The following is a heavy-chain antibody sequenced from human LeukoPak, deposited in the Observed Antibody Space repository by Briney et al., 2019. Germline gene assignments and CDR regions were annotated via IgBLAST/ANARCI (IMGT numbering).Heavy chain of an antibody. CDR1: GGSFSGYY. Sequence: SETLSLTCAVYGGSFSGYYWSWIRQPPGKGWEWIGEINHSGSTNYNPSLKSRVTISVDTSKNQFSLKLSSVTAADTAVYYCARGRYSNYANDYWGQGTLVTVSS. CDR3: ARGRYSNYANDY. J-gene: IGHJ4*02. V-gene: IGHV4-34*01. CDR2: INHSGST. D-gene: IGHD4-11*01.